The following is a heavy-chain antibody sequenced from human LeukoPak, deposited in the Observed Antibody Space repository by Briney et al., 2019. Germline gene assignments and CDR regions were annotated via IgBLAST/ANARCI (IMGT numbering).Heavy chain of an antibody. D-gene: IGHD6-13*01. CDR2: IYYSGST. CDR1: GGSISSSSYY. J-gene: IGHJ6*03. CDR3: ARHRYSSSWYNYYYMDV. V-gene: IGHV4-39*01. Sequence: SETLSLTCTVSGGSISSSSYYWGWIRQPPGKGLEWIASIYYSGSTYYNPSLKSRVTISVDTSKNQFSLKLSSVTAADTAVYYCARHRYSSSWYNYYYMDVWGKGTTVTVSS.